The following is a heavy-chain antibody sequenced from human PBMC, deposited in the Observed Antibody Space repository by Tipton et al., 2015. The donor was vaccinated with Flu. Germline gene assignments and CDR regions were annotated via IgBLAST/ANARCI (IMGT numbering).Heavy chain of an antibody. CDR1: EFTLSDYY. D-gene: IGHD3-9*01. CDR2: ISSSGIPI. V-gene: IGHV3-11*01. J-gene: IGHJ6*02. Sequence: QLVQSGGGLVKPGGSLRLSCAASEFTLSDYYMSWIRQAPGKGLEWVSLISSSGIPIYYADSVKGRFTISRDSAKNSLYLQMNSLRAEDTAVYYGARDKTNVLQYFEAGMDVWGQGTTVTVSS. CDR3: ARDKTNVLQYFEAGMDV.